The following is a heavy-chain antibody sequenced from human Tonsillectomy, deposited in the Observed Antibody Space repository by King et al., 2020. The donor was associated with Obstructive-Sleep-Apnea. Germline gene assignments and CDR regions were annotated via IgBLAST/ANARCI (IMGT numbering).Heavy chain of an antibody. D-gene: IGHD3-10*01. CDR2: VDPSDSYT. J-gene: IGHJ4*02. V-gene: IGHV5-10-1*01. Sequence: VQLVQSGAEVKKPGEALRISCKGSGYTFSSYWISWVRQMPGKGLEWMGRVDPSDSYTNYSPSFQGHVTISTAESISTAYLQWSSLKASDTAIYYCAREFQDGNYWGQGTLVTVSS. CDR3: AREFQDGNY. CDR1: GYTFSSYW.